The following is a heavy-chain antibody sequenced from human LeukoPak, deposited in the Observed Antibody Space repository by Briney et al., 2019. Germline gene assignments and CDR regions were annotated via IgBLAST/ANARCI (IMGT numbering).Heavy chain of an antibody. CDR3: ARDYGDVGFDY. D-gene: IGHD4-17*01. V-gene: IGHV3-66*02. CDR1: GFTLSSYD. CDR2: IYSGGST. J-gene: IGHJ4*02. Sequence: PGGSLRLSCAASGFTLSSYDMSWVRQAPGKGPEWVSVIYSGGSTYYADSVKGRFTISRDNSKNTLYLQMNSLRAEDTAVYYCARDYGDVGFDYWGQGTLVTVSS.